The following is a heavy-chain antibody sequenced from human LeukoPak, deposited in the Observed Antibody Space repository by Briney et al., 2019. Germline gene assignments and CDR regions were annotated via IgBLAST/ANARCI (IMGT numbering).Heavy chain of an antibody. CDR3: TKESGSYYLPLPFDY. D-gene: IGHD1-26*01. J-gene: IGHJ4*02. CDR2: IRSKANSYAT. CDR1: GFTFSGSA. V-gene: IGHV3-73*01. Sequence: GGSLRLSCAASGFTFSGSAMHWVRQASGKGLEWVGRIRSKANSYATAYAASVKGRFTISRDDSKNTAYLQMNSLKTEDTAVYYCTKESGSYYLPLPFDYWGQGTLVTVSS.